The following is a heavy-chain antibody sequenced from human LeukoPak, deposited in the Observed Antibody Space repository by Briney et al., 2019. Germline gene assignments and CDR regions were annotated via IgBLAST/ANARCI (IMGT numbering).Heavy chain of an antibody. Sequence: SETLSLTCTVSGGPIISHYWTWIRQSPVKGLEWIGDISNSGSTSYNPSLKSRLTISIEKSKNQFSLTLSSVTAADTAVYYCGRDALVGYLSFYYMDVWGKGTTVTVSS. D-gene: IGHD2-15*01. CDR1: GGPIISHY. J-gene: IGHJ6*03. CDR2: ISNSGST. CDR3: GRDALVGYLSFYYMDV. V-gene: IGHV4-59*11.